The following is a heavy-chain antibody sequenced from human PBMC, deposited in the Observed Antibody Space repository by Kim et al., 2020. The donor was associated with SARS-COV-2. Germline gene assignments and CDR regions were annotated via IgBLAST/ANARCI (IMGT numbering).Heavy chain of an antibody. CDR3: ARAGATGDFDY. CDR1: GGTFSSYA. Sequence: SVKVSCKASGGTFSSYAISWVRQAPGQGLEWMGRIIPILGIANYAQKFQGRVTITADKSTSTAYMELSSLRSEDTAVYYCARAGATGDFDYWGQGTLVTVSS. D-gene: IGHD1-26*01. CDR2: IIPILGIA. V-gene: IGHV1-69*04. J-gene: IGHJ4*02.